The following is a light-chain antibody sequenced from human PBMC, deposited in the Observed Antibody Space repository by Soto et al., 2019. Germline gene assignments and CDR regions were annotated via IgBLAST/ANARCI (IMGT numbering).Light chain of an antibody. Sequence: DIVMTQSPGTLSVSPGERATLSCRASQSVSSNLAWYQQKPGQAPRLLIYDASTRATGIPARFSGSGSGTDFTLSIRSLQSEDFAVYFCQQYNTWPPYTFGQGTKLDI. CDR1: QSVSSN. V-gene: IGKV3-15*01. J-gene: IGKJ2*01. CDR2: DAS. CDR3: QQYNTWPPYT.